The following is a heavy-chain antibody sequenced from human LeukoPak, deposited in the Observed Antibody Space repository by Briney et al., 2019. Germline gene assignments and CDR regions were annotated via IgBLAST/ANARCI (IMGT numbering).Heavy chain of an antibody. CDR1: GCTFTGYY. V-gene: IGHV1-2*02. D-gene: IGHD5-24*01. J-gene: IGHJ4*02. CDR3: ARTKYIEKATMFDY. CDR2: SNPLSGGT. Sequence: GASVKVSCKASGCTFTGYYIFWMRQAPGQGLEWMGWSNPLSGGTNSAQKFQGRVTMTRDRSIGTAYMELSSLRSDDTAVYYCARTKYIEKATMFDYWGQGTLVTVSS.